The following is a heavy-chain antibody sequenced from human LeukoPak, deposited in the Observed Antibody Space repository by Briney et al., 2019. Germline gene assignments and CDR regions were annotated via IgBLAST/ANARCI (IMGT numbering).Heavy chain of an antibody. CDR2: IYYSGST. CDR3: AREGSDAGGSDY. D-gene: IGHD3-16*01. Sequence: SETLSLTCTVSGGSISSYYWSWIRQPPGKGLEWIGYIYYSGSTNYNPSLKSRVTMSVDTSKNQFSLKLSSVTAADTAVYYCAREGSDAGGSDYWGQGTLVTVSS. J-gene: IGHJ4*02. CDR1: GGSISSYY. V-gene: IGHV4-59*12.